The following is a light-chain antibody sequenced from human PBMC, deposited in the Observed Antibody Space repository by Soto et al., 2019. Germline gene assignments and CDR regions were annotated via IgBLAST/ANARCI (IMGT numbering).Light chain of an antibody. V-gene: IGKV1-8*01. Sequence: IQMTQSPSTLSASVGDRVTITCRASQGISSYLAWYQQKPGKAPKLLIYAASTLQSGVPSRFSGSGSGTDFTLTISCLQSEEFATYYCQQYYSYPITFGQGTRLENK. J-gene: IGKJ5*01. CDR1: QGISSY. CDR2: AAS. CDR3: QQYYSYPIT.